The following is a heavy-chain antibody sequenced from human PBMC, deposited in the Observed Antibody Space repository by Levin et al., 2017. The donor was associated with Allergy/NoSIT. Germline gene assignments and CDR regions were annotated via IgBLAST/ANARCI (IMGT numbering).Heavy chain of an antibody. D-gene: IGHD4-23*01. J-gene: IGHJ4*02. Sequence: SETLSLTCTVSGGSISSGDYYWSWIRQPPGTGLEWIGYIYYSGSTYYNPSLKSRVTISVDTSKNQFSLKLSSVTAADTAVYYCASTRAGKTTVITPTNLDYWGQGTLVTVSS. CDR2: IYYSGST. CDR3: ASTRAGKTTVITPTNLDY. CDR1: GGSISSGDYY. V-gene: IGHV4-30-4*01.